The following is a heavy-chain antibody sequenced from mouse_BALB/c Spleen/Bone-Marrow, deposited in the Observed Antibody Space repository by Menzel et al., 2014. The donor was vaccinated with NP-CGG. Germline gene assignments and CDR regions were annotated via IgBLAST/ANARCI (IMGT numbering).Heavy chain of an antibody. CDR2: INPYNDGT. V-gene: IGHV1-14*01. Sequence: EVQLQQSGPELVKPGASVKMSCKASGYTFTNYVMHWVKQKPGQGLEWIGYINPYNDGTKYNEKFKGKATLTSDKSSSTAYMDLSSLTSEDSAVYYCARVYYGYDGTSSWFAYWAKGLWSLSLQ. CDR1: GYTFTNYV. J-gene: IGHJ3*01. CDR3: ARVYYGYDGTSSWFAY. D-gene: IGHD2-2*01.